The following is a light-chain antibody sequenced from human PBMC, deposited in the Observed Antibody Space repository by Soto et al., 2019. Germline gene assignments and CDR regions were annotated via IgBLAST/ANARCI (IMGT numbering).Light chain of an antibody. Sequence: QSVLTQPPSASGSPGQSVTISCTGTSSDVGGYNYVSWYQQHPGKAPKVMIYEVSKRPSGVPDRFSGSKSGNTASLTVSGLPAEDEADYYCSSYAGSNLVFGGGTKVTVL. J-gene: IGLJ2*01. CDR2: EVS. V-gene: IGLV2-8*01. CDR1: SSDVGGYNY. CDR3: SSYAGSNLV.